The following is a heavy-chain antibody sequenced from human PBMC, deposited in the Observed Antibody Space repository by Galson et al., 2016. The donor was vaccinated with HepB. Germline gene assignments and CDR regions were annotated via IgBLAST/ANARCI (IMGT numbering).Heavy chain of an antibody. CDR2: IYHRGIA. Sequence: ETLSLTCNVSGGSVNDYQWSWIRQSAGRELEWIGYIYHRGIANYNPSLKSRATISLERSKNQFSLNLKSVTAADTGMYYCAIPMRPWLHLVVWGQGTLVTVSS. CDR3: AIPMRPWLHLVV. V-gene: IGHV4-59*02. D-gene: IGHD5-24*01. CDR1: GGSVNDYQ. J-gene: IGHJ4*02.